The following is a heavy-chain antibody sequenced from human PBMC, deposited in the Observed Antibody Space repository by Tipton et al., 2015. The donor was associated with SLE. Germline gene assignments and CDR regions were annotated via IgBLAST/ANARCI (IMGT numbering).Heavy chain of an antibody. J-gene: IGHJ5*02. CDR1: GYTFITYG. CDR2: VNTYTGIT. D-gene: IGHD6-6*01. Sequence: QLVQSGAEVKKPGASVKVSCKTSGYTFITYGISWVRQAPGQGLEWMGWVNTYTGITSYGQRFQGRVSLTKDTSTSTAYMELKSLRSDDTAVYYCARDTKAARPGWFDPWGQGTLVTVRS. V-gene: IGHV1-18*01. CDR3: ARDTKAARPGWFDP.